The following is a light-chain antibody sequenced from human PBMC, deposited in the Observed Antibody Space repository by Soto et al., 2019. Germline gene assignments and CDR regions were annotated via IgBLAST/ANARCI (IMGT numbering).Light chain of an antibody. CDR1: QSVSSSY. Sequence: EIVLTQSPGTLSLSPGERATLSCRASQSVSSSYLAWYQQKPGQAPRLLIYGASSRVTGIPDRFSGSGSGTDFSLTISRLEPEDFAVYYCQQYGSSPLTFGHGTKVDI. J-gene: IGKJ1*01. CDR2: GAS. V-gene: IGKV3-20*01. CDR3: QQYGSSPLT.